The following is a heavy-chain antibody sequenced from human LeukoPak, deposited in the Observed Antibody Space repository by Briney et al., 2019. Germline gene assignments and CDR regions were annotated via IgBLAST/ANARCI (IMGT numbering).Heavy chain of an antibody. CDR3: AREGYDILTGYYNYFDY. CDR1: GGSISSSSYY. V-gene: IGHV4-39*07. D-gene: IGHD3-9*01. J-gene: IGHJ4*02. Sequence: SETLSLTCTVSGGSISSSSYYWGWIRQPPGKGLEWIGSIYYSGSTYYNPSLKSRVTISVDTSKNQFSLKLSSVTAADTAVYYCAREGYDILTGYYNYFDYWGQGTLVTVSS. CDR2: IYYSGST.